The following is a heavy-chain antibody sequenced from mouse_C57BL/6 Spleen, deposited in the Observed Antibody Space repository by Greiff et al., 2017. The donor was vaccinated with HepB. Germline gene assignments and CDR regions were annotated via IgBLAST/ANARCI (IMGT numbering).Heavy chain of an antibody. J-gene: IGHJ2*01. CDR3: ARLLINLDY. Sequence: QVQLQQPGAELVNPGASVNLSCKASGYTLTSYWMHWVKQRPGQGLEWIGEINPSNGRTNYNEKFKSKATLTVDKSSSTAYMQLSSPTAEDSAVYYCARLLINLDYWCQGTTLTVSS. CDR1: GYTLTSYW. CDR2: INPSNGRT. V-gene: IGHV1S81*02. D-gene: IGHD2-1*01.